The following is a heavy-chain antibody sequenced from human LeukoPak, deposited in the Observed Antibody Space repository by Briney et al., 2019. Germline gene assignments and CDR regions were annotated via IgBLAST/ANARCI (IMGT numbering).Heavy chain of an antibody. CDR3: TTQLSGWYEVDWFDP. Sequence: PGGSLRLSCAASGFTFSNAWMSWVRQAPGKGLEWVGRIKSKIDGGTTDYAAPVKGRFTISRDDSKNTLYLQMNSLKTEDTAVYYCTTQLSGWYEVDWFDPWGQGTLVTVSS. J-gene: IGHJ5*02. CDR2: IKSKIDGGTT. CDR1: GFTFSNAW. D-gene: IGHD6-19*01. V-gene: IGHV3-15*01.